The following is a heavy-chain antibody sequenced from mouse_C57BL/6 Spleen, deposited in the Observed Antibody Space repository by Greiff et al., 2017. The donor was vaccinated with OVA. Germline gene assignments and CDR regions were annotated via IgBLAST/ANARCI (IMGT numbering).Heavy chain of an antibody. CDR3: AISSMVTTRYFDV. CDR1: GYTFTDYN. J-gene: IGHJ1*03. D-gene: IGHD2-2*01. Sequence: VQLQQSGPELVKPGASVKMSCKASGYTFTDYNMHWVKQSHGTSLEWIGYINPNNGGTSYNQKFKGKATLTVNKSSSTAYMELRSLTSEDSAVYYCAISSMVTTRYFDVWGTGTTVTVSS. V-gene: IGHV1-22*01. CDR2: INPNNGGT.